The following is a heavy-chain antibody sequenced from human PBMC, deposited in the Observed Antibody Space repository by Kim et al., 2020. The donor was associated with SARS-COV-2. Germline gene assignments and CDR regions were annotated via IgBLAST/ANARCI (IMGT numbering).Heavy chain of an antibody. D-gene: IGHD5-12*01. CDR2: ISYDGSNK. J-gene: IGHJ6*02. CDR3: ANSYSGYEQSPRPYYYYYYCMDV. V-gene: IGHV3-30*18. CDR1: GFTFSSYG. Sequence: GGSLRLSCAASGFTFSSYGMHWVRQAPGKGLEWVAVISYDGSNKYYADSVKGRFTISRDNSKNTLYLQMNSKRAEDTAVYYCANSYSGYEQSPRPYYYYYYCMDVWDQGTTVTVSS.